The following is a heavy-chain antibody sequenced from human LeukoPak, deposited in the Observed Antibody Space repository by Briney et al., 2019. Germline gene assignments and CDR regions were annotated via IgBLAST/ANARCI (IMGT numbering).Heavy chain of an antibody. CDR3: ARDLHYAFDI. Sequence: PGGSLRLSCPGSGFTFSSYSMNWVRQAPGKGLEWISYITSSSANTFYADSVKGRFTISRDNVKNSLFLQMNSLRVEDMAVYYCARDLHYAFDIWGQGTMVTVSS. CDR2: ITSSSANT. V-gene: IGHV3-48*01. J-gene: IGHJ3*02. CDR1: GFTFSSYS.